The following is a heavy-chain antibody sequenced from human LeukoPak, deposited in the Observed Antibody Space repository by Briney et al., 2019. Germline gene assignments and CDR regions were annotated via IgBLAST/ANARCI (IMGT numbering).Heavy chain of an antibody. CDR1: GFTFSSYA. D-gene: IGHD3-22*01. Sequence: GGSLRLSCAASGFTFSSYAMSWVRQAPGKGLEWVSAISGSGGSTYYADSVKGRFTISRDNSKNTLYLQMNSLRAEDTAVYYCVTGEYYYDSSGYYWWGQGTLVTVSS. CDR2: ISGSGGST. V-gene: IGHV3-23*01. CDR3: VTGEYYYDSSGYYW. J-gene: IGHJ4*02.